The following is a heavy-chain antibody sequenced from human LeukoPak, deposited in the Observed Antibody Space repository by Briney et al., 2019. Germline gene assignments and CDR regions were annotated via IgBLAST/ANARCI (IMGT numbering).Heavy chain of an antibody. V-gene: IGHV3-21*01. CDR2: VSSSGAYI. J-gene: IGHJ4*02. D-gene: IGHD5-18*01. CDR1: GFTFSSYA. CDR3: ARRPSGYHNT. Sequence: PGGSLRLSCAASGFTFSSYAMNWIRQAPGKGLEWVVSVSSSGAYIYYADLMEGRFTISRDNAKNSLILQMNSLRAEHTALYYFARRPSGYHNTGGQGTLVTVSS.